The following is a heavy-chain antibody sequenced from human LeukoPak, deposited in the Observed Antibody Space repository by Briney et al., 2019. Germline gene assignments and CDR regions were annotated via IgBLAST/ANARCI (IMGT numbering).Heavy chain of an antibody. V-gene: IGHV4-39*07. CDR2: IYYCGST. D-gene: IGHD3-3*01. CDR1: GGSISSSSYY. Sequence: PSETLSLTCTVSGGSISSSSYYWGWIRQPPGKGLGWIGSIYYCGSTYYNPSLKSRVTISVDTSKNQFSLKLSSVTAADTAVYYCARGTTYYDFWSGYSDDAFDIWGQGTMVTVSS. J-gene: IGHJ3*02. CDR3: ARGTTYYDFWSGYSDDAFDI.